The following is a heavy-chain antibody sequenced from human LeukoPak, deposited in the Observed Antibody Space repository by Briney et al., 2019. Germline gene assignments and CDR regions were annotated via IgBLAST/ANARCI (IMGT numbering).Heavy chain of an antibody. CDR3: ARSGYSYGLRFDY. CDR1: GGSISSYY. J-gene: IGHJ4*02. CDR2: IYYSGST. Sequence: SETLSLTCTVSGGSISSYYWGWIRQPPGKGLEWIGYIYYSGSTNYNPSLKSRVTISVDTSKNQFSLKLSSVTAADTAVYYCARSGYSYGLRFDYWGQGTLVTVSS. V-gene: IGHV4-59*01. D-gene: IGHD5-18*01.